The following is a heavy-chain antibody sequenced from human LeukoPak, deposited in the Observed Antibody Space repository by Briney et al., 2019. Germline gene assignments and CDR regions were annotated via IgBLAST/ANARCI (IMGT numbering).Heavy chain of an antibody. J-gene: IGHJ3*02. D-gene: IGHD6-13*01. CDR1: GFTFSDYY. CDR2: ISSSGSTI. V-gene: IGHV3-11*04. CDR3: ARSQYSSSEDAFDI. Sequence: PGGSLRLSCAASGFTFSDYYMSWIRQAPGKGLEWVSYISSSGSTIYYADSVKGRFTISRDNAKNSLYLQMNSLRAEDTAVYYCARSQYSSSEDAFDIWGQGTMVTVSS.